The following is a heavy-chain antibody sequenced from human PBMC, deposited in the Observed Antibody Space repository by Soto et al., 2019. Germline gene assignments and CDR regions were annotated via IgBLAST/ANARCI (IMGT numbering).Heavy chain of an antibody. Sequence: ASVKVSCKASGYTFTSYDINWVRQATGQGLEWMGWMNPNSGNTGYAQKFQGRVTMTRNTSISTAYMELSSLRSEDTAVYYCAREGAAAGSNWFDPWGQGTLVTVSS. J-gene: IGHJ5*02. CDR3: AREGAAAGSNWFDP. D-gene: IGHD6-13*01. V-gene: IGHV1-8*01. CDR2: MNPNSGNT. CDR1: GYTFTSYD.